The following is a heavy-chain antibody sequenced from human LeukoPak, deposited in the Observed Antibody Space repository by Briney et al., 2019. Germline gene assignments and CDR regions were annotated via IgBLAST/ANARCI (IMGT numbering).Heavy chain of an antibody. Sequence: SGGSLRLSCAASGLTLSNHWMTWVRQVPGRGPEWVANVNRDGSETYYLDSVKGRFTISRDNAKNSLYLQMNSLGAEDTALYYCVRNNAMDVWGQGTTVIVSS. V-gene: IGHV3-7*03. CDR2: VNRDGSET. CDR3: VRNNAMDV. J-gene: IGHJ6*02. D-gene: IGHD2-8*01. CDR1: GLTLSNHW.